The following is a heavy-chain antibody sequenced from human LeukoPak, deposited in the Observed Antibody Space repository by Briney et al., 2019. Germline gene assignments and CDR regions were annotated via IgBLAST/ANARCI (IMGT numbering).Heavy chain of an antibody. CDR1: GYTFTGYY. V-gene: IGHV1-2*02. CDR2: INPNSGGT. Sequence: ASVKVSCKASGYTFTGYYMHWVRQAPGQGLEWMGWINPNSGGTNYAQKFQGRVTMTRDTSTSTVYMELSSLRSEDTAVYYCARDRFAYSSGCSFDPWGQGTLVTVSS. J-gene: IGHJ5*02. D-gene: IGHD6-19*01. CDR3: ARDRFAYSSGCSFDP.